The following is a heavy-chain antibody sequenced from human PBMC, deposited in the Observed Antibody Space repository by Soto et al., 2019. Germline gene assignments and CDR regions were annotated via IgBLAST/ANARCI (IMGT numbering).Heavy chain of an antibody. CDR1: GITFSNYA. J-gene: IGHJ4*02. CDR3: AKDPDRYDYVWGTYRYIDH. V-gene: IGHV3-23*01. D-gene: IGHD3-16*02. Sequence: GSLRLSCTASGITFSNYAMSRVRQAPRKGLEWVSGISTSGGRPYHADTVKARFTISRDNSKNTLYLQMNSLRDEDTAVYYCAKDPDRYDYVWGTYRYIDHWGQGTLVTVSS. CDR2: ISTSGGRP.